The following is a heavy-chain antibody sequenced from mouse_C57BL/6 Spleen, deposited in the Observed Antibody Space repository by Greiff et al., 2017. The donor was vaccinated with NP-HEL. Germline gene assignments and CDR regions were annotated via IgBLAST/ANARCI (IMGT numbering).Heavy chain of an antibody. CDR3: ARRSSDWYFDV. J-gene: IGHJ1*03. CDR1: GYTFTSYW. Sequence: QVQLKQPGAELVRPGSSVKLSCKASGYTFTSYWMDWVKQRPGQGLEWIGTIYPSDSETHYNQKFKDKATLSVDNSSSTAYMQLSSLTSEDSAVYYCARRSSDWYFDVWGTGTTVTVSS. CDR2: IYPSDSET. V-gene: IGHV1-61*01. D-gene: IGHD1-3*01.